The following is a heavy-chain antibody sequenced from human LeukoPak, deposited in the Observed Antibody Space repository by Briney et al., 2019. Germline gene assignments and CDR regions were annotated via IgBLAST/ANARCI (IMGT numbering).Heavy chain of an antibody. J-gene: IGHJ5*02. V-gene: IGHV4-59*01. Sequence: SETLSLTCTVSGGSISSYYWSWIRQPPGKGLEWIGFFYYSGSTNYNPSLKSRVTISVDTSKNQFSLKLSSVTAADTAVYYCARERRYYGSGSYYWRSGEWFDPWGQGTLVTVSS. D-gene: IGHD3-10*01. CDR2: FYYSGST. CDR1: GGSISSYY. CDR3: ARERRYYGSGSYYWRSGEWFDP.